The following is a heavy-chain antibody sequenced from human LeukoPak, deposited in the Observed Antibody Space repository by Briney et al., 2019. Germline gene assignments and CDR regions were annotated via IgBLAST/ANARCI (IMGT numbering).Heavy chain of an antibody. CDR1: GFTFVDYG. V-gene: IGHV3-20*04. J-gene: IGHJ4*02. D-gene: IGHD3-3*02. Sequence: PGGSLRLSCATSGFTFVDYGLSWLRRAPGKGLEWLCAINYNGAITDYADSVKGRFTISRDNAKNSLYLRMDSLRAEDTALYYCARDRLGPSFSVSHFDLWGQGTLVTVSS. CDR2: INYNGAIT. CDR3: ARDRLGPSFSVSHFDL.